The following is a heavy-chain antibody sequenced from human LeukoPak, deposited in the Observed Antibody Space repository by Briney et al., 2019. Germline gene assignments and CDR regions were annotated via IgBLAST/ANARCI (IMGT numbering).Heavy chain of an antibody. CDR3: TPVMVEDRGF. CDR2: IKSNNDGGTT. Sequence: GGSLRLSCAASGFIFNKAWMNWVRQAPGKGPEWVGRIKSNNDGGTTDYASPVEGRFIISRDDSKNTIYLQMNRLIIDDTAIYYCTPVMVEDRGFRGQGTLVTVSS. D-gene: IGHD2-21*01. V-gene: IGHV3-15*01. J-gene: IGHJ4*02. CDR1: GFIFNKAW.